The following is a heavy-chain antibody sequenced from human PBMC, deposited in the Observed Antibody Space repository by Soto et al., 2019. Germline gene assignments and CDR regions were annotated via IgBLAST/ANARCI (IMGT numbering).Heavy chain of an antibody. D-gene: IGHD6-13*01. CDR3: AREGVGSSWSGGPKLGYDY. V-gene: IGHV3-21*01. CDR2: ISSSSSYI. J-gene: IGHJ4*02. CDR1: GFTFSSYS. Sequence: EVQLVESGGGLVKPGGSLRLSCAASGFTFSSYSMNWVRQAPGKGLEWVSSISSSSSYIYYADSVKGRFTISRDNAKNSLYLQMNSLRAEDTAVYYCAREGVGSSWSGGPKLGYDYWGQGTLVTVSS.